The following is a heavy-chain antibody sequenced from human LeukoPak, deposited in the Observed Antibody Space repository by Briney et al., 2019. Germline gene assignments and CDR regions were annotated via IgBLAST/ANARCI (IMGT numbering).Heavy chain of an antibody. CDR3: APLEGYSSGYYYLGN. CDR1: GYTFTSYY. Sequence: GASVKVSCKASGYTFTSYYMHWVRQAPGQGLEWMGIINPSGGSTSYAQKFQGRVTITADESTSTAYMELSSLRSEDTAVYYCAPLEGYSSGYYYLGNWGQGTLVTVSS. J-gene: IGHJ4*02. D-gene: IGHD3-22*01. V-gene: IGHV1-46*01. CDR2: INPSGGST.